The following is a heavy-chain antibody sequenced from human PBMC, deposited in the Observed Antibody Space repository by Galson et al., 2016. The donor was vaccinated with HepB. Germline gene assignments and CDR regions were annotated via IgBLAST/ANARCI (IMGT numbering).Heavy chain of an antibody. J-gene: IGHJ3*02. CDR3: ERGKRAFEI. Sequence: SETLSLTCTVSGDSINDYYWSWIRQPPGKGLQWIGYMYYSGSTNYNPSLKSRVNITGDTSKNNCSLKLSSVTAADTAVYYCERGKRAFEIWGQGTMVTVSS. CDR1: GDSINDYY. CDR2: MYYSGST. V-gene: IGHV4-59*01. D-gene: IGHD4-23*01.